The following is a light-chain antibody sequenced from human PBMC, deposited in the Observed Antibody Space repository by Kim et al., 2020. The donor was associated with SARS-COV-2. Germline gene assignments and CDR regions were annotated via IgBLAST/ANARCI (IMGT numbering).Light chain of an antibody. CDR3: SSYTSSNTLV. J-gene: IGLJ1*01. Sequence: GQSITISGTGTSSDVGGYNYVSWYQQHPGKAPKVLIHDVTIRPSGISNRFSASKSASTASLTISGLQAEDEADYYCSSYTSSNTLVFGTGTKVTVL. V-gene: IGLV2-14*03. CDR2: DVT. CDR1: SSDVGGYNY.